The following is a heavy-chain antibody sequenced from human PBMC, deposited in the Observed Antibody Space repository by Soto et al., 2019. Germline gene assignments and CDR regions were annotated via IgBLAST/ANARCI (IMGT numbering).Heavy chain of an antibody. V-gene: IGHV1-69*01. D-gene: IGHD3-22*01. CDR1: GGTFSSYA. Sequence: QVQLLQSGAEVKKPGSSVKVSCKASGGTFSSYAISWVRQAPGPGLEWMGGIIPIFGTANYAKKIQGRVTITADESTSTAYMELSSLRSEDTAVYYCARGGYYDSSGYFSSPFDPWGQGTLFTVSS. CDR2: IIPIFGTA. J-gene: IGHJ5*02. CDR3: ARGGYYDSSGYFSSPFDP.